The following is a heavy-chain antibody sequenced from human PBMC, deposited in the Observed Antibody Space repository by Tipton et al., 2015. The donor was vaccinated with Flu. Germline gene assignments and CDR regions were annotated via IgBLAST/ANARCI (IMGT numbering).Heavy chain of an antibody. D-gene: IGHD6-6*01. J-gene: IGHJ6*03. V-gene: IGHV5-51*01. CDR2: IYPGNSDT. CDR3: ARHTKDSNSSSSSGYSYYYMDV. CDR1: GYSFTNYW. Sequence: QLVQSGAEVKKPGESLKISCKGSGYSFTNYWIAWVRQIPGKGLEWMGIIYPGNSDTRYSPSFQGQDTISADKSITTAYLQWNSLKASDTAMYYCARHTKDSNSSSSSGYSYYYMDVWAKGTTVTVSS.